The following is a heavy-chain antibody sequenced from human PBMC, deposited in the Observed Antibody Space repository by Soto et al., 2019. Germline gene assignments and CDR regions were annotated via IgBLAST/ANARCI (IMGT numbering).Heavy chain of an antibody. V-gene: IGHV1-18*01. J-gene: IGHJ5*02. Sequence: ASVKVSCKASGYTFTSYGISWVRQAPGQGLEWMRWISAYNGNTNYAQKLQGRVTMTTDTSTSTAYMELRSLRSDDTAVYYCARSHSSSWFGWFDPWGQGTLVTVSS. D-gene: IGHD6-13*01. CDR1: GYTFTSYG. CDR2: ISAYNGNT. CDR3: ARSHSSSWFGWFDP.